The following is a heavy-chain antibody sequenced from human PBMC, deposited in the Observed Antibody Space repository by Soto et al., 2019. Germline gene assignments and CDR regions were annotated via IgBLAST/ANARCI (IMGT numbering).Heavy chain of an antibody. Sequence: APVKVSRKASGCTFSSYAISWVRQAPGQGLEWMGGIIPIFGTANYAQKFQGRVTNTADESTSTAYMELSSRRSEDTAVYYCASARGSYNWFDPWGQGTLVTVSS. CDR1: GCTFSSYA. CDR2: IIPIFGTA. D-gene: IGHD1-26*01. CDR3: ASARGSYNWFDP. J-gene: IGHJ5*02. V-gene: IGHV1-69*13.